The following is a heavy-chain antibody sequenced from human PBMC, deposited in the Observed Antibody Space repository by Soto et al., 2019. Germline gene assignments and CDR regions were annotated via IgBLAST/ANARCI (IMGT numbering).Heavy chain of an antibody. CDR2: IKQDGSEK. V-gene: IGHV3-7*01. CDR1: GFTFSSYW. CDR3: AREATTYYYYMDV. Sequence: GGSLRLSCAASGFTFSSYWMSWVRQAPGKGLEWVANIKQDGSEKYYVDSVKGRFTISRDNAKNSLYLQMNSLRAEDTAVYYCAREATTYYYYMDVWGKGTTVTVSS. D-gene: IGHD1-26*01. J-gene: IGHJ6*03.